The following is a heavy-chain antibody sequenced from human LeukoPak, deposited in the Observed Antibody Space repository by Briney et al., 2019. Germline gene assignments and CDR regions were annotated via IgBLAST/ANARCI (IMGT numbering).Heavy chain of an antibody. D-gene: IGHD5-24*01. Sequence: ASVKVSCKASGCTFTSYDINWVRQATGQGLEWMGWMNPNSGNTGYAQKFQGRVTMTRNTSISTAYMELSSLRSEDTAVYYCAMRGGRWLQLPDYWGQGTLVTVSS. CDR3: AMRGGRWLQLPDY. J-gene: IGHJ4*02. CDR2: MNPNSGNT. CDR1: GCTFTSYD. V-gene: IGHV1-8*01.